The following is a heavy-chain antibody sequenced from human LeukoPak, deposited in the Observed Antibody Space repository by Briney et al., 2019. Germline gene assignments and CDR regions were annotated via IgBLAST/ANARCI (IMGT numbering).Heavy chain of an antibody. V-gene: IGHV4-59*01. CDR3: AREGHDFGDKAVDS. J-gene: IGHJ5*01. Sequence: SETLSLTCTVSGGSISSYYWSWIRQPPGKGLEWIGYIYYSGSTNYNPSLKSRVTISVDTSKNQFSLKLTSVTAADTAVYYCAREGHDFGDKAVDSWGHGTLVTVSS. D-gene: IGHD4-17*01. CDR1: GGSISSYY. CDR2: IYYSGST.